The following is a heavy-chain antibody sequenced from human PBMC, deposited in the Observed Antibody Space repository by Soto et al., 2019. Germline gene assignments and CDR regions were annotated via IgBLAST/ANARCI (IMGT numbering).Heavy chain of an antibody. D-gene: IGHD2-8*02. J-gene: IGHJ6*03. CDR2: ISGSGGST. Sequence: EVQLLESGGGLVQPGGSLRLSCAASGFTFSSYAMSWVRQAPGKGLEWVSAISGSGGSTYYADSVKGRFTISRDNSKNTLYLQMNSLRAEDTAVYYCAKDTEGSRRYYYYYMDVWGKGTTVTVSS. V-gene: IGHV3-23*01. CDR3: AKDTEGSRRYYYYYMDV. CDR1: GFTFSSYA.